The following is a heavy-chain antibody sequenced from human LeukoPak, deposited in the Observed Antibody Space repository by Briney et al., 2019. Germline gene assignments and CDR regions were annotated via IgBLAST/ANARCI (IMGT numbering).Heavy chain of an antibody. CDR3: AKCGITIFGVIKSPFDY. CDR1: GFTFSSYG. D-gene: IGHD3-3*01. CDR2: IRYDGSNK. V-gene: IGHV3-30*02. Sequence: GGSLRLSCAAPGFTFSSYGMHWGRQAPGKGLGWVAFIRYDGSNKYYADCVQRRFTSSGDNSKNTLYLQMNSLRAEDTAVYYCAKCGITIFGVIKSPFDYWGQGTLVTVSS. J-gene: IGHJ4*02.